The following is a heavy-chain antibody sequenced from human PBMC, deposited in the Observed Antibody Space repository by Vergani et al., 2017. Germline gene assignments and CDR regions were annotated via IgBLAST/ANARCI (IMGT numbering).Heavy chain of an antibody. CDR2: IYYSGST. CDR3: ARELASSSSVGGDWFDP. Sequence: QVQLQQWGAGLLKPSETLSLTCAVYGGSFSGYYWGWIRQPPGKGLEWIGSIYYSGSTYYNPSLKSRVTISVDTSKNQFSLKLSSVTAADTAVYYCARELASSSSVGGDWFDPWGQGTLVTVSS. V-gene: IGHV4-34*01. CDR1: GGSFSGYY. D-gene: IGHD6-6*01. J-gene: IGHJ5*02.